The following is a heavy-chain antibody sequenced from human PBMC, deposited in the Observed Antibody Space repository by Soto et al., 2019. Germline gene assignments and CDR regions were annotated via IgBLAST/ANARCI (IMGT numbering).Heavy chain of an antibody. Sequence: PGGSLRLSCAASGFTFSDHYMDWVRQAPGKGLEWVGRSKNKADSYTTEYAASVKGRFTISRDGSKNSLFLQMNSLKTEDTAVYYCTVWGSGNDFGAAWGHGILVTVSS. V-gene: IGHV3-72*01. CDR1: GFTFSDHY. CDR2: SKNKADSYTT. J-gene: IGHJ4*01. CDR3: TVWGSGNDFGAA. D-gene: IGHD3-10*01.